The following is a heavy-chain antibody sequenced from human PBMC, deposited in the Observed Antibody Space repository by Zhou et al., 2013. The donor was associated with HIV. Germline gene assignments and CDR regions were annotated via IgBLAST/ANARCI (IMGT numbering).Heavy chain of an antibody. V-gene: IGHV1-2*06. D-gene: IGHD1-26*01. CDR3: ARDPIVGATMEDN. J-gene: IGHJ4*02. CDR2: INPNSGGT. CDR1: GYTFTGYY. Sequence: QVQLVQSGAEVKKPGASVKVSCKASGYTFTGYYMHWVRQAPGQGLEWMGRINPNSGGTNYAQKYQGRVTLTWDTSIRTAYMELTSLRSDDTAVYYCARDPIVGATMEDNWGQGTPGHRSPQ.